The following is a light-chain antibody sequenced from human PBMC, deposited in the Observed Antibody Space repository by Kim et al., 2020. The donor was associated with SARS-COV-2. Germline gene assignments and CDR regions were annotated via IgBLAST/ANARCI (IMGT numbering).Light chain of an antibody. J-gene: IGKJ1*01. Sequence: PGERATLSCRASQSVSSSHLAWYQQRPGQAPRLVIYATSTRAPGIPDRFSGSGSGTDFTLTISRLEPEDFAVYYCQQYVGSPRTFGQGTKVDIK. CDR2: ATS. V-gene: IGKV3-20*01. CDR1: QSVSSSH. CDR3: QQYVGSPRT.